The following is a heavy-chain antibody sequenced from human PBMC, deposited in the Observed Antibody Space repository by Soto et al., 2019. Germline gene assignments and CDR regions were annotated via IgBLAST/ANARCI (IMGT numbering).Heavy chain of an antibody. D-gene: IGHD2-2*01. CDR2: IDIGGNT. CDR1: GFSVTNNY. J-gene: IGHJ4*02. CDR3: ARGRGSTGYLGREHYFDY. Sequence: EVQVVESGGGLVQPGGSLRLSCAASGFSVTNNYMNWVRQAPGKGLEWVSIIDIGGNTYYADSVKDRFTISRDNSRNTLYLHMDSLRAEATGVYYCARGRGSTGYLGREHYFDYWGQGTLVTVSP. V-gene: IGHV3-66*01.